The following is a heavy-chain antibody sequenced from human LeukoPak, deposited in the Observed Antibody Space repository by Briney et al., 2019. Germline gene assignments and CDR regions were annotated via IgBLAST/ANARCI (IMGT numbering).Heavy chain of an antibody. D-gene: IGHD2-21*01. V-gene: IGHV5-51*01. CDR3: ATPSVVIRPTGAFDI. CDR1: GSSFASYW. CDR2: IYPGDSDT. Sequence: GESLNISCEASGSSFASYWIGWVRQIPGRGLEWMGVIYPGDSDTRYSASFQGEVAISADQSISTAYLQWSSLKASDTAMYYCATPSVVIRPTGAFDIWGQGTMVTVSS. J-gene: IGHJ3*02.